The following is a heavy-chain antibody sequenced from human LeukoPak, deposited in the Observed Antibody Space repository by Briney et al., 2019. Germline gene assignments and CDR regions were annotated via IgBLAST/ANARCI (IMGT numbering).Heavy chain of an antibody. D-gene: IGHD1-26*01. CDR2: IKEDGREK. V-gene: IGHV3-7*01. Sequence: PGGSLRLFCETSGFIFSSYWMSWFRQAPGKGLEWVANIKEDGREKNYVDSVKGRFTISRDNTKNSLYLQMSRLRAEDTAIYYCARRGGSYYADDYWGQGNQVTVSS. CDR1: GFIFSSYW. J-gene: IGHJ4*02. CDR3: ARRGGSYYADDY.